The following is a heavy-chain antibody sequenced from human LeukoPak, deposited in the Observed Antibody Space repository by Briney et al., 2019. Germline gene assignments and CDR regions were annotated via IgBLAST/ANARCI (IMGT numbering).Heavy chain of an antibody. J-gene: IGHJ6*02. CDR3: AIHCSGGSCYSGYYYYYGMDV. V-gene: IGHV3-53*01. CDR2: IYSGGSA. D-gene: IGHD2-15*01. Sequence: GGSLRLSCAASGFTVSSNYMSWVRQAPGKGLEWVSVIYSGGSAYYADSVKGRFTISRDNAKNTLYLQMNSLRAEDTAVYYCAIHCSGGSCYSGYYYYYGMDVWGQGTTVTVSS. CDR1: GFTVSSNY.